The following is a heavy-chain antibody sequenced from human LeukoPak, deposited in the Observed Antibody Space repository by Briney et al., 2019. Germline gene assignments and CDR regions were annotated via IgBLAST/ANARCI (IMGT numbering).Heavy chain of an antibody. CDR2: IYYSGST. CDR3: ARRSSTRRWGAGTGYYFDY. CDR1: GGSISSSNNY. D-gene: IGHD2-2*01. J-gene: IGHJ4*02. V-gene: IGHV4-39*07. Sequence: PSEALSLTCTVSGGSISSSNNYWGWIRQPPGKGLEWIGSIYYSGSTYYNPSLKSRVTISVDTSKNQFSLKLSSVTAADTAVYYCARRSSTRRWGAGTGYYFDYWGQGTLVTVSS.